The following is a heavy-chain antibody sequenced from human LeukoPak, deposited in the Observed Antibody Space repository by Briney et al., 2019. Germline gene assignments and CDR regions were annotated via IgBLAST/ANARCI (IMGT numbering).Heavy chain of an antibody. Sequence: SETLSLTCTVSGGSISSYYWSWIRQPPGKGLEWIGNIYNSGSTNYNPSLKSRVTISVDSSKKQFSLKLISVTAADTAVYYCARQGGYASPFDYWGQGTLVPSPQ. CDR3: ARQGGYASPFDY. D-gene: IGHD5-12*01. V-gene: IGHV4-59*08. CDR1: GGSISSYY. CDR2: IYNSGST. J-gene: IGHJ4*02.